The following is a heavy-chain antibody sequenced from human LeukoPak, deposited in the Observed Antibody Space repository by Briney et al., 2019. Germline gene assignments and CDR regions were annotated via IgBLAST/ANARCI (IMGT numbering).Heavy chain of an antibody. CDR3: ARETPCGGDCYSSH. D-gene: IGHD2-21*02. J-gene: IGHJ4*02. CDR1: GGTFSSYA. CDR2: IIPIFGTA. V-gene: IGHV1-69*05. Sequence: ASVKVSCKASGGTFSSYAISWVRQAPGQGLEWMGGIIPIFGTANYAQKLQGRVTITTDESTSTAYMELSSLRSGDTAVYYCARETPCGGDCYSSHWGQGTLVTVSS.